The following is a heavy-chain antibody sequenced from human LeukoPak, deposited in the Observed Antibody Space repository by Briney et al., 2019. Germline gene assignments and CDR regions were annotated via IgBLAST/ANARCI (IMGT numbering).Heavy chain of an antibody. D-gene: IGHD6-25*01. V-gene: IGHV3-20*04. Sequence: RAGGSLRLSCAASGFTFDDYGMSWVRQAPGKGLEWVSGINWNGGSTGYADSVKGRFTISRDNAKNSPYLQMNSLRAEDTALYYCARVGIAANAFDIWGKGTTVTISS. CDR2: INWNGGST. CDR3: ARVGIAANAFDI. J-gene: IGHJ3*02. CDR1: GFTFDDYG.